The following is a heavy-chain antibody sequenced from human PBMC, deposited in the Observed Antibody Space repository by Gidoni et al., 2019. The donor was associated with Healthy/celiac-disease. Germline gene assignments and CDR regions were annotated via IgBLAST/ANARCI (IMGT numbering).Heavy chain of an antibody. V-gene: IGHV3-30-3*01. CDR3: ARDLFDNWNDGVAFDY. Sequence: QVPLVGSGGGVVHPGRSLIPSCAASGSTFSNYAMHWVRQAPGKGLEWVAFISFDGRNKYYTDSVKGRFTMSRDISKNTLYLQMNSLGAEDTAVYYCARDLFDNWNDGVAFDYWGQGTLVTVSS. J-gene: IGHJ4*02. CDR1: GSTFSNYA. CDR2: ISFDGRNK. D-gene: IGHD1-20*01.